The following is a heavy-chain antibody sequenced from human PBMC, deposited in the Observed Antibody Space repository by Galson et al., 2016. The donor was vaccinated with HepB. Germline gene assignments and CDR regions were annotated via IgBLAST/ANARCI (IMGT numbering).Heavy chain of an antibody. CDR1: GFSLSTSGMC. J-gene: IGHJ4*02. Sequence: PALVKPTQTLTLTCTFSGFSLSTSGMCVSWIRQPPGKALEWLALIDWDDDKYYSTSLKTRLTISKDTSKNQVVLTMTNMDPVDTATYYRARDPPPAGYSSRWDYFDYWGQGTLGTVSS. V-gene: IGHV2-70*01. CDR2: IDWDDDK. CDR3: ARDPPPAGYSSRWDYFDY. D-gene: IGHD6-13*01.